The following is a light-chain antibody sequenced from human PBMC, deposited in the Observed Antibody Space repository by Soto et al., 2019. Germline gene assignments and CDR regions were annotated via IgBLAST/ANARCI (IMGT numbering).Light chain of an antibody. CDR2: KAS. CDR1: QNINTW. V-gene: IGKV1-5*03. CDR3: QQYNSYSPWK. Sequence: IQMTQSPSTLSASVGDRVTITCRASQNINTWLAWYQQKPGKAPKLLIYKASSLESGVPSRFSGSGSGTEFTLTISSLQPDDFATYYCQQYNSYSPWKFGQGTKVDIK. J-gene: IGKJ1*01.